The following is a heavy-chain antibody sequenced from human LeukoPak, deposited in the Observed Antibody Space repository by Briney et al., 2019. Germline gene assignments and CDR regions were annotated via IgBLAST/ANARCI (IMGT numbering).Heavy chain of an antibody. CDR1: GGSISSGDYS. Sequence: SETLSLTRTVSGGSISSGDYSWSWIRQPPGKGLEWIGYIYYSGSTYYNPSLKSRVTISVDTSKNQFSLKLSSVTAAGTAVYYCAGNDSSGYFGYYYGMDVWGQGTTVTVSS. J-gene: IGHJ6*02. D-gene: IGHD3-22*01. CDR3: AGNDSSGYFGYYYGMDV. CDR2: IYYSGST. V-gene: IGHV4-30-4*01.